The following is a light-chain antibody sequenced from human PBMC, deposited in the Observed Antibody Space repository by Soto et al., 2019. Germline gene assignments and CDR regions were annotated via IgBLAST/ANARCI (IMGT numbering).Light chain of an antibody. J-gene: IGKJ1*01. CDR2: KAS. CDR3: QQYNDNWT. CDR1: QSISSW. Sequence: DRVTITCRASQSISSWLAWYQQKPGKAPKLLIYKASTLESGVPSRFSGSGSGTEFTLAISSLQPDDSATYYCQQYNDNWTFGQGTNVDIK. V-gene: IGKV1-5*03.